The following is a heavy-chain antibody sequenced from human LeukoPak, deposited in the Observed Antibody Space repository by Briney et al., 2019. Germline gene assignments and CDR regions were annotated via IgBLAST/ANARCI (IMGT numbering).Heavy chain of an antibody. J-gene: IGHJ3*02. CDR3: ARGASGWEYTTFDI. V-gene: IGHV3-23*01. CDR1: GFIFSNYA. CDR2: IGEGDINT. D-gene: IGHD6-25*01. Sequence: GGSLRLSCAASGFIFSNYAMNWVRQAPGKGLEWVSTIGEGDINTFYADSVKGRFTISRDNSKNVVFLQMNSLRAEDMARYYCARGASGWEYTTFDIWGQGTIVTVSS.